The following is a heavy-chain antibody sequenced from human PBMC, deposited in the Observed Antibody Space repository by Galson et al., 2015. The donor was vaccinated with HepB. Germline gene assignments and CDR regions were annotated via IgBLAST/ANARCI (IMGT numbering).Heavy chain of an antibody. V-gene: IGHV3-23*01. CDR1: GFTFSSYA. D-gene: IGHD3-16*01. J-gene: IGHJ4*02. CDR2: ISGSGGST. Sequence: SLRLSCAASGFTFSSYAMSWVRQAPGKGLEWVSAISGSGGSTYYADSVKGRFTISRDNSKNTLYLQMNSLRAEDTAVYYCAKDLENLDEGGDLFDYWGQGTLVTVSS. CDR3: AKDLENLDEGGDLFDY.